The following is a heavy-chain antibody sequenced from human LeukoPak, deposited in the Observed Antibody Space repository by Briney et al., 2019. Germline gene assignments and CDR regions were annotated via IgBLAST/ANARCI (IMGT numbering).Heavy chain of an antibody. CDR3: AKDTAFWSGYYAH. CDR1: GFTFSNYA. V-gene: IGHV3-23*01. D-gene: IGHD3-3*01. J-gene: IGHJ4*02. Sequence: GGSLTLSCAASGFTFSNYAMSWVGLAPGKGLEWVSAISGSGGSTFYADSVKGRFTISRDNSKNTVYLQMNSLRAEDTAIYYCAKDTAFWSGYYAHWGQGTLVTVSS. CDR2: ISGSGGST.